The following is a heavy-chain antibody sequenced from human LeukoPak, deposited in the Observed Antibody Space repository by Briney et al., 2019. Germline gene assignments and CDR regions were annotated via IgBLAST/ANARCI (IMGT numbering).Heavy chain of an antibody. J-gene: IGHJ4*02. V-gene: IGHV3-74*01. D-gene: IGHD3-22*01. CDR1: GFTFSSYW. Sequence: GGSLRLSCAASGFTFSSYWMHWVRHAPGKGLVWVSRINSDGSSTIYADSMKGRFTISRDNAKNTLYLQMNSLRAEDTAVYYCARSPYYYDSSGYLPYWGQGTLVTVSS. CDR3: ARSPYYYDSSGYLPY. CDR2: INSDGSST.